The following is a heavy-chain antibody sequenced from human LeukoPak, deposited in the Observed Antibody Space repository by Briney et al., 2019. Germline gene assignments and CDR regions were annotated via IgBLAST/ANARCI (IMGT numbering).Heavy chain of an antibody. Sequence: SVKVSCKASGGTFSSYAISWVRQAPGQGLEWMGGIIPIFGTANYAQKFQGRVTITTDESTSTAYMELSSLRSEDTAVYYCAYLAATVYYYYYMDVWGKGTTVTVSS. V-gene: IGHV1-69*05. J-gene: IGHJ6*03. CDR3: AYLAATVYYYYYMDV. CDR2: IIPIFGTA. D-gene: IGHD2-15*01. CDR1: GGTFSSYA.